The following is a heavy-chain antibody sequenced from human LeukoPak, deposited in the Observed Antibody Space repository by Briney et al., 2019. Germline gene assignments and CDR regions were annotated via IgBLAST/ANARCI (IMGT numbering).Heavy chain of an antibody. D-gene: IGHD4-4*01. CDR1: GGTFSSYA. Sequence: ASVKVSCKASGGTFSSYAISWVRQAPGQGLEWMGRIIPILGIANYAQKFQGRVTITADKSTSTAYMELSSLRSEDTAVYYCARELTTVTTNYYYYYGMDVWGQGTTVTVSS. V-gene: IGHV1-69*04. CDR2: IIPILGIA. CDR3: ARELTTVTTNYYYYYGMDV. J-gene: IGHJ6*02.